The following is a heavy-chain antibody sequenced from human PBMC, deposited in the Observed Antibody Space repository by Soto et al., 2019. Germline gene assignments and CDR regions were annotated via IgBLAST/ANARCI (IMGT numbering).Heavy chain of an antibody. CDR1: RDSINSVDHY. CDR2: IYHSGST. Sequence: SETPSLTCTVSRDSINSVDHYWSWIRQPPGKGLEWMGYIYHSGSTHYNPALNSRLTISIDTSTNRFSLNLTSVTAAETAVYFCARIRWETENNWFDPWGHGALVTVS. J-gene: IGHJ5*02. D-gene: IGHD1-26*01. CDR3: ARIRWETENNWFDP. V-gene: IGHV4-30-4*01.